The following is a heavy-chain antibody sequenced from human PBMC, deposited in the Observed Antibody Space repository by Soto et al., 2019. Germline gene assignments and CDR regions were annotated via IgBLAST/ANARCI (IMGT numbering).Heavy chain of an antibody. CDR2: INDRGSI. CDR3: ARESHDILTGPPWVWYFDL. Sequence: QVQLQQWGAGPLRPLETLSLTCGVSGGSFSGYYWAWIRQSPGKGLEWIGEINDRGSINYNPSLKCRVSISVDTAKNHYSVTLRSVTAADTAVYYCARESHDILTGPPWVWYFDLWGRGTLVTVSS. CDR1: GGSFSGYY. J-gene: IGHJ2*01. V-gene: IGHV4-34*01. D-gene: IGHD3-9*01.